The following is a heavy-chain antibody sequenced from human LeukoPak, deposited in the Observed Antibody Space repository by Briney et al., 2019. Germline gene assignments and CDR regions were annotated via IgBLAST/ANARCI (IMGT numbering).Heavy chain of an antibody. J-gene: IGHJ4*02. CDR2: ISGSGSST. CDR1: GFTFNNYA. CDR3: TRTRWTSGYYFDY. Sequence: GGSLRLSCEASGFTFNNYAMGWVRQAPGKGLERVSAISGSGSSTYYTDSVKGRFTISRDNSKNTLFLQMNSLRVEDTAVYYCTRTRWTSGYYFDYWGQGTLVTVSS. V-gene: IGHV3-23*01. D-gene: IGHD3-22*01.